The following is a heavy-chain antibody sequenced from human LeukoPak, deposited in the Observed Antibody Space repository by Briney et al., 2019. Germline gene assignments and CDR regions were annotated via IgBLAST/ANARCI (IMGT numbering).Heavy chain of an antibody. D-gene: IGHD1-26*01. Sequence: ASVKVSCKASGYTFTSYDINWVRPATGQGLEWMGWMNPNSGNTGYAQRFLGRVTMTRNTSISTAYMELTSLRSEDTAVYYCARTPGSGSYYWAYNWFDPWGQGTLVTVSS. J-gene: IGHJ5*02. CDR2: MNPNSGNT. V-gene: IGHV1-8*02. CDR3: ARTPGSGSYYWAYNWFDP. CDR1: GYTFTSYD.